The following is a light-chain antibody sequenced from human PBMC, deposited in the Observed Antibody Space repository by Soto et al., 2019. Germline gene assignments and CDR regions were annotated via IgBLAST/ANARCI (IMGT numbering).Light chain of an antibody. CDR1: QSISDW. Sequence: DVQMTQSPSTLSASAGDRVTITCRASQSISDWLAWYQQKPGKAPKLLIYDASNLGSGVPSRFSGSGSGTEFTLTISSLQPDDFATYYCQQYDTYSTFGQGTKVEIK. CDR3: QQYDTYST. V-gene: IGKV1-5*01. J-gene: IGKJ1*01. CDR2: DAS.